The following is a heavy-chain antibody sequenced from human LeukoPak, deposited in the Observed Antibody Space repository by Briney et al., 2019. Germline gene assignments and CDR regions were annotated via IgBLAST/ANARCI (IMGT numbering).Heavy chain of an antibody. CDR3: ARGHGSGWSYYYYGMDV. D-gene: IGHD6-19*01. Sequence: ASVKVSCKASGYTFTSNYIHWVRQAPGQGLEWMGWISAYNGNTNYAQKLQGRVTMTTDTSTSTAYMELRSLRSDDTAVYYCARGHGSGWSYYYYGMDVWGQGTTVTVSS. J-gene: IGHJ6*02. CDR2: ISAYNGNT. V-gene: IGHV1-18*04. CDR1: GYTFTSNY.